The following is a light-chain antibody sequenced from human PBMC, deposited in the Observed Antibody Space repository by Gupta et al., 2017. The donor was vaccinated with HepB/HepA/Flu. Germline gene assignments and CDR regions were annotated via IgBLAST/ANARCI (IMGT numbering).Light chain of an antibody. CDR2: SAS. Sequence: EIVMTQSPATLSVSPGERATLSCRASQSVSSNLAWYQQKPGQAPRLLIYSASTRATGIPARGSGSGSGTTFTRTISNLKSEGFEVDECQPYKNGPLTFGEGTKVEIK. CDR3: QPYKNGPLT. V-gene: IGKV3-15*01. CDR1: QSVSSN. J-gene: IGKJ4*01.